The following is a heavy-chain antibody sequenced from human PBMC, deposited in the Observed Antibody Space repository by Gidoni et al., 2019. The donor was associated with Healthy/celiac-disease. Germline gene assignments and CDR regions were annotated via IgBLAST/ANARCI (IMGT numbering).Heavy chain of an antibody. Sequence: QLQLQESGPGLVKPSETLSLTCTVSGGSISSSSYYWGWIRQPPGKGLEWIGSIYYSGSTYYNPSLKSRVTISVDTSKNQFSLKLSSVTAADTAVYYCARAYGDYGSAFDIWGQGTMVTVSS. CDR1: GGSISSSSYY. D-gene: IGHD4-17*01. CDR2: IYYSGST. J-gene: IGHJ3*02. V-gene: IGHV4-39*01. CDR3: ARAYGDYGSAFDI.